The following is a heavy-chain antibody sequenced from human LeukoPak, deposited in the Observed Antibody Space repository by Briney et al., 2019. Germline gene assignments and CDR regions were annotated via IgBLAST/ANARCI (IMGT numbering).Heavy chain of an antibody. Sequence: ASVKASCKASGYTFTSYYMHWVRQAPGQGLEWMGIINPSGGSRSYAQKFQGRVTMTSDTSTSTVYMELSSLRSEDTAVYYCAAIFSSIIGWFDPWGQGTLVTVSS. CDR2: INPSGGSR. V-gene: IGHV1-46*01. J-gene: IGHJ5*02. D-gene: IGHD3-10*01. CDR3: AAIFSSIIGWFDP. CDR1: GYTFTSYY.